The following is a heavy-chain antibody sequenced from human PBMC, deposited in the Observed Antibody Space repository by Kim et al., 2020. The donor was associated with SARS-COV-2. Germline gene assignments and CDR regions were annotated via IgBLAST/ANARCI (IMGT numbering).Heavy chain of an antibody. D-gene: IGHD2-2*01. CDR3: ARVVGETYQLPDWFDP. CDR2: IYSGDNT. Sequence: GGSLRLSCAASGFDVITNYMTWVRQAPGKGLEWVSLIYSGDNTKYADSVKGRFTISRDDSRNTLFLQMSSLRVEDTAIYYCARVVGETYQLPDWFDPWGQGNMVTVSS. V-gene: IGHV3-66*01. CDR1: GFDVITNY. J-gene: IGHJ5*02.